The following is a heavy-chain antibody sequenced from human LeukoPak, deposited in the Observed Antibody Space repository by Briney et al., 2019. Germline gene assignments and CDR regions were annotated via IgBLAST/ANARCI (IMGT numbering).Heavy chain of an antibody. J-gene: IGHJ4*02. V-gene: IGHV3-23*01. D-gene: IGHD1-1*01. CDR3: TKHAQQLILGYFDY. CDR1: GFTFSNYA. Sequence: PGGSLRLSCAASGFTFSNYAMTWDRQAPGKGLEWVSVISGSGGSTDYADSVKGRFTISRDNSKNTLYRQMNSLRAEDTAVYYCTKHAQQLILGYFDYWGQGTLVTVSS. CDR2: ISGSGGST.